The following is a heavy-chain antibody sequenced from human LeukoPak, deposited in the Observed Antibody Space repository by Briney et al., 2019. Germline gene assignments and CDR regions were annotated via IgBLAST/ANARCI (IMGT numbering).Heavy chain of an antibody. D-gene: IGHD6-19*01. CDR2: IYPGDSDT. V-gene: IGHV5-51*01. J-gene: IGHJ3*02. CDR1: GYSFTSYW. Sequence: GESLKISCKGSGYSFTSYWIGWVRQMPGKGLEWMGIIYPGDSDTRYSPSFQGQVTISADKSISTAYLQWSSLKASDTAMYYCARPSPIFHIAVAGTGALGAFDIWGQGTMVTVSS. CDR3: ARPSPIFHIAVAGTGALGAFDI.